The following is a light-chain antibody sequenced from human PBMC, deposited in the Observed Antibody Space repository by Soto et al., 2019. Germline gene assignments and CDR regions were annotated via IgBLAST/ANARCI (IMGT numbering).Light chain of an antibody. Sequence: EVVMTQAAATVAVSPGRGASLSCRVSQSVSSNLAWYQQKPGQAPRLLIYGASTRATGIPARFSGSGSGTEFTLTISSLQSEDFATYYCQQSYSTPKWTFGQGTQVDIK. CDR2: GAS. V-gene: IGKV3-15*01. CDR3: QQSYSTPKWT. CDR1: QSVSSN. J-gene: IGKJ1*01.